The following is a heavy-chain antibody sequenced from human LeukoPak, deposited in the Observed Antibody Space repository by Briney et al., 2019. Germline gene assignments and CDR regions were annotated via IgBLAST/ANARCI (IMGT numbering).Heavy chain of an antibody. J-gene: IGHJ4*02. CDR1: GFTVSSNY. CDR3: AGEMVWFGEEYFDY. V-gene: IGHV3-66*01. CDR2: IYSGGST. Sequence: GGSLRLSCAASGFTVSSNYMSWVRQAPGKGLEWVSVIYSGGSTYYADSVKGRFTISRDNSKNTLYLQMNSLRAEDTAVYYCAGEMVWFGEEYFDYWGQGTLVTVSS. D-gene: IGHD3-10*01.